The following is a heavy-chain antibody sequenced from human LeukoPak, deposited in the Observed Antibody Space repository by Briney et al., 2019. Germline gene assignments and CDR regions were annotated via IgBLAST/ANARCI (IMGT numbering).Heavy chain of an antibody. CDR3: ARIRSLYYYDSSGYGAFDI. Sequence: GESLTLSCAASGXTLSSYRVHWVRQAPGKGLEWVAVIWNDGSKKYYADSEKGRFTISRDNSKNTLYLQMNSLRAEDTAVYYCARIRSLYYYDSSGYGAFDIWGRGTMVTVSS. CDR1: GXTLSSYR. D-gene: IGHD3-22*01. V-gene: IGHV3-33*01. CDR2: IWNDGSKK. J-gene: IGHJ3*02.